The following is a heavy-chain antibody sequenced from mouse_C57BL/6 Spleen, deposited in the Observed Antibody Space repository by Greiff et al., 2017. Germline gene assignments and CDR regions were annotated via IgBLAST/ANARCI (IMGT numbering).Heavy chain of an antibody. J-gene: IGHJ1*03. V-gene: IGHV1-52*01. CDR2: IDPSDSET. Sequence: VQLQQPGAELVRPGSSVKLSCKASGYTFTSYWMHWVKQRPIQGLEWIGNIDPSDSETHYTQNFKDKATLTVDKSSSPAYMQLSSLTSEDSAVYYCASGEVARYFDVWGTGTTVTVSS. CDR3: ASGEVARYFDV. D-gene: IGHD1-1*02. CDR1: GYTFTSYW.